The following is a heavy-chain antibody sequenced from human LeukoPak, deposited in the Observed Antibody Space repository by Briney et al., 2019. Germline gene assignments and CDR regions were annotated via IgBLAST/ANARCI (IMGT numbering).Heavy chain of an antibody. CDR2: ISYDGSNK. V-gene: IGHV3-30-3*01. D-gene: IGHD2/OR15-2a*01. Sequence: GRSLRLSCAASGFTFSSYAMHWVRQAPGKGLEWVAVISYDGSNKYYADSVKGRFTISRDNSKNTLYLQMNSLRAEDTAVYYCAREGTTPWYFDLWGRGTLVTVSS. CDR1: GFTFSSYA. CDR3: AREGTTPWYFDL. J-gene: IGHJ2*01.